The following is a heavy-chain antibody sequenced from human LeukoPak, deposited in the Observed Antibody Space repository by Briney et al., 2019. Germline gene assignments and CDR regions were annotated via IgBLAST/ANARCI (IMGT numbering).Heavy chain of an antibody. Sequence: GGSLRLSCAASGVTFSSYAMNWVRQPPGKGLEWVSAISGSAAKTYYADSVKGRFTISRDNSSNTLFLQMNSLRAEDTALYYCAKTTGRSSRPLDSWGQGTLVTVSS. CDR1: GVTFSSYA. CDR3: AKTTGRSSRPLDS. D-gene: IGHD6-19*01. CDR2: ISGSAAKT. J-gene: IGHJ4*02. V-gene: IGHV3-23*01.